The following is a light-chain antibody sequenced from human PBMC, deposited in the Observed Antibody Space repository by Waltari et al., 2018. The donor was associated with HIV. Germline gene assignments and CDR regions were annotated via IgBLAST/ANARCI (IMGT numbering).Light chain of an antibody. CDR3: CSYVGWSTSLYV. CDR2: EVS. V-gene: IGLV2-23*02. Sequence: QSALTQPASVSGSPGQSITISCTGTSSDVGSYNLVSWYQQHPGKAPKLMIYEVSKRPSGVSNRFAGSKSGNTASLTISGLQAEDEADYYCCSYVGWSTSLYVFGTGTKVTVL. CDR1: SSDVGSYNL. J-gene: IGLJ1*01.